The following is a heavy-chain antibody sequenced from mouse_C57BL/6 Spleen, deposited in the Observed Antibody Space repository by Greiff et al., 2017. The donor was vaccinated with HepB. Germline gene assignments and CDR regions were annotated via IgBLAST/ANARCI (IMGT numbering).Heavy chain of an antibody. D-gene: IGHD1-1*01. J-gene: IGHJ3*01. CDR1: GYSITSGYY. CDR2: ISYDGSN. CDR3: AREGYYGSSPGFAY. V-gene: IGHV3-6*01. Sequence: DVQLQESGPGLVKPSQSLSLTCSVTGYSITSGYYWNWIRQFPGNKREWMGYISYDGSNNYTPSLKNRISITRDTSKNQFFLTMNSVTTEDTATYSSAREGYYGSSPGFAYWGQGTLVTVSA.